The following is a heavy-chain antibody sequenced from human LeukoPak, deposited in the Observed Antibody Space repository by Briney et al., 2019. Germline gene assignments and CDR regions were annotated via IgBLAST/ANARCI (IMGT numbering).Heavy chain of an antibody. V-gene: IGHV4-39*07. D-gene: IGHD3-16*02. CDR1: GGSISSSSYY. CDR2: IYHSGST. J-gene: IGHJ4*02. CDR3: ARAYYDYVWGSYRVNLFDY. Sequence: SETLSLXCTVSGGSISSSSYYWGWIRQPPGKGLEWIGSIYHSGSTYYNPSLKSRVTISVDTSKNQFSLKLSSVTAADTAVYYCARAYYDYVWGSYRVNLFDYWGQGTLVTVSS.